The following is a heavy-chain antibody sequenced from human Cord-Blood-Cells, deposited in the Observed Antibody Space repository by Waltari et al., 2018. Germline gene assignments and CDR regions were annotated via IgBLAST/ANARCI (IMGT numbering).Heavy chain of an antibody. D-gene: IGHD1-20*01. CDR2: ISSSSSYI. V-gene: IGHV3-21*01. J-gene: IGHJ4*02. Sequence: EVQLVESGGGLVKPGGSLRLSCAASGFSLRSHRMTWVRQAPGKGLEWVSTISSSSSYIYYADSVKGRFTISRDNAKNSLYLQMNSLRAEDTAVYYCARGSLTGDYWGQGTLVTVSS. CDR1: GFSLRSHR. CDR3: ARGSLTGDY.